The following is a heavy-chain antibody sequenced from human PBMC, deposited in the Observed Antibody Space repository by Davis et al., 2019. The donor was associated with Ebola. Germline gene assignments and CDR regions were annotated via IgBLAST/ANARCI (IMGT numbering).Heavy chain of an antibody. CDR3: VRGWGRSGLDV. J-gene: IGHJ6*02. CDR2: TYYTSKWHN. CDR1: GDSVSGNSGA. Sequence: PSETLSLTCDISGDSVSGNSGAWNWIRQSPSRGLEWLGRTYYTSKWHNDYGESVKSRISINPDTSKNQLSLQLNSVTPEDAAVYYCVRGWGRSGLDVWGQGTTVTVSS. V-gene: IGHV6-1*01. D-gene: IGHD3-16*01.